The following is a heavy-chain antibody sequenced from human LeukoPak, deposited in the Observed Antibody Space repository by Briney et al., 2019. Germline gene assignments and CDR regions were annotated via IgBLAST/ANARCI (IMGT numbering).Heavy chain of an antibody. D-gene: IGHD4-11*01. V-gene: IGHV4-4*07. J-gene: IGHJ5*01. CDR3: VRDVPPYSEMYGWFDS. CDR1: GGSMNIHF. Sequence: SETLSLTCTVSGGSMNIHFWSWIRQSAGKGLEWIGRISSSRTTKYNPSLKSRVIMSRDTYKNQFSLKVTSVTAADTAVYYCVRDVPPYSEMYGWFDSWGQGSLVTVSS. CDR2: ISSSRTT.